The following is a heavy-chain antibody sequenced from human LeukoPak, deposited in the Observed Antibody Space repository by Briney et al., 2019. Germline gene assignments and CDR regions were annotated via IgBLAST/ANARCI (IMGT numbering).Heavy chain of an antibody. D-gene: IGHD2-2*01. V-gene: IGHV4-39*01. CDR1: GGSISSSSYY. J-gene: IGHJ6*03. CDR2: IYYSGNT. CDR3: ASPTSNAPHYMDV. Sequence: PSETLSLTSTVSGGSISSSSYYWGWIRQPPGKGLEWIGSIYYSGNTYYNPSLKSRVTISVDTSKNQFSLKLSSVTAADTAVYYCASPTSNAPHYMDVWGKGTTVTVSS.